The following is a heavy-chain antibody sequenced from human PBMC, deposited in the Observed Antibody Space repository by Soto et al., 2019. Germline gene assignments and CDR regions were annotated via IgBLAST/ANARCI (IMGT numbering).Heavy chain of an antibody. Sequence: QVQLQESGPGRVKPSEPLSLTCTVPGGSTISYYGSWIRQPPGKGLEWFGYIYYSGTTSYNPSLNSRVTMSVDTSKNQFSLKVNSVTAADTAVYYCARESYYGSGATVVAYWGQGTLVTVSS. CDR1: GGSTISYY. J-gene: IGHJ4*02. CDR3: ARESYYGSGATVVAY. CDR2: IYYSGTT. V-gene: IGHV4-59*01. D-gene: IGHD3-10*01.